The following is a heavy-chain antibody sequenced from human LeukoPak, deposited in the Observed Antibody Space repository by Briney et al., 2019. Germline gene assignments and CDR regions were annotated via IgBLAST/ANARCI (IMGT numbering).Heavy chain of an antibody. Sequence: GASVKVSCKASGYTFTSYYMHWVRQAPGQGLEWMGIINPSGGSTSYAQKFQGRVTMTRDTSTSTVYMELSSLRSEDTAVYYCARLGGGSYSSGYFDYWGQGTLVTVSS. CDR2: INPSGGST. D-gene: IGHD1-26*01. CDR1: GYTFTSYY. V-gene: IGHV1-46*01. CDR3: ARLGGGSYSSGYFDY. J-gene: IGHJ4*02.